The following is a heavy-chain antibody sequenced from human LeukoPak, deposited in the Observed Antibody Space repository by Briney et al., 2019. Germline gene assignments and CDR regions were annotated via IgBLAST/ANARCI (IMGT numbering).Heavy chain of an antibody. CDR1: GYSISSGYY. V-gene: IGHV4-61*01. Sequence: SETLSLTCTVSGYSISSGYYWGWIRQPPGKGLEWIGYIYYSGSTNYNPSLKSRVTISVDTSKNQFSLKLSSVTAADTAVYYCAREVPGDGYNFVERAGWFDPWGQGTLVTVSS. CDR2: IYYSGST. J-gene: IGHJ5*02. D-gene: IGHD5-24*01. CDR3: AREVPGDGYNFVERAGWFDP.